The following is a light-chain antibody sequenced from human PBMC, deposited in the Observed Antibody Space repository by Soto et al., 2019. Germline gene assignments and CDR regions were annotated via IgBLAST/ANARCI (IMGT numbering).Light chain of an antibody. V-gene: IGKV3-11*01. CDR1: QSVSSS. CDR3: QHRSNWPRT. Sequence: EIVLTQSPATLSLSPGERATLSCRASQSVSSSLGWYQQKPGQAPRLLIYDASNRATGIPARFSGSGSGTDFTLTINSLEPEDFAVYYCQHRSNWPRTFGQGTKLEI. J-gene: IGKJ2*01. CDR2: DAS.